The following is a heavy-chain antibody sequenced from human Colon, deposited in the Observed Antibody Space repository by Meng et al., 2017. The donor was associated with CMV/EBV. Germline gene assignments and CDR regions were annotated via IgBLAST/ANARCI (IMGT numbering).Heavy chain of an antibody. CDR1: GFTFSGYW. J-gene: IGHJ4*02. V-gene: IGHV3-74*03. CDR3: ARDRLGDNDYAFDQ. Sequence: GESLKISCTGSGFTFSGYWMHWVRQSPEKGLMWVARISHEGSRTMYADSVKGRFTVSRDNARNALYLQMSSLRDDDTAVYYCARDRLGDNDYAFDQWGQGMMVTVSS. D-gene: IGHD4/OR15-4a*01. CDR2: ISHEGSRT.